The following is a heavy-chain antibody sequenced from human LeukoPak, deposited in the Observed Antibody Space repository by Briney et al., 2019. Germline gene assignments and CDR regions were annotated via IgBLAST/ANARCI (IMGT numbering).Heavy chain of an antibody. CDR3: ARDPSYYYDSSGWDY. V-gene: IGHV3-33*01. Sequence: GGSRRLSCAASGFTFSSYGMHWVRQAPGKGLEWVAVIWYDGSNKYYADSVEGRFTISRDNSKNTLYLQMNSLRAEDTAVYYCARDPSYYYDSSGWDYWGQGTLVTVSS. J-gene: IGHJ4*02. CDR2: IWYDGSNK. D-gene: IGHD3-22*01. CDR1: GFTFSSYG.